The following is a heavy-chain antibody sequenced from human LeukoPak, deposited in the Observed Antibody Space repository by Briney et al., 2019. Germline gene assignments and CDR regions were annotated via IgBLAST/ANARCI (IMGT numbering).Heavy chain of an antibody. J-gene: IGHJ5*02. CDR1: GGTFSSYA. Sequence: SVKVSCKASGGTFSSYAISWVRQAPGQGLEWMGGIIPIFGTANYAQKFQGRVTITTDESTSTAYMELSSLRSEDTAVYYCARDRGYSYGTTGSWFDPWGQGTLATVSS. CDR2: IIPIFGTA. D-gene: IGHD5-18*01. CDR3: ARDRGYSYGTTGSWFDP. V-gene: IGHV1-69*05.